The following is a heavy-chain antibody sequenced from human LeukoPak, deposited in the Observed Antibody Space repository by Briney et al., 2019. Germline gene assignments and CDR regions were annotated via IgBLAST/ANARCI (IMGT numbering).Heavy chain of an antibody. J-gene: IGHJ3*02. D-gene: IGHD6-13*01. V-gene: IGHV3-21*01. CDR1: GFTFSSYS. CDR3: ARSRQQLVNDAFDI. CDR2: ISSSSSYI. Sequence: GGSLRLSCAASGFTFSSYSMNWVRQAPGKGLEWVSSISSSSSYIYYADSVKGRFTISRDNAKNSLYLQMNSLRAEDTAVYYCARSRQQLVNDAFDIWGQGTMVTVSS.